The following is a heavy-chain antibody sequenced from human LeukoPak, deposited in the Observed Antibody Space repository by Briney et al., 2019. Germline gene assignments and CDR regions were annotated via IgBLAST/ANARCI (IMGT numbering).Heavy chain of an antibody. D-gene: IGHD3-10*01. J-gene: IGHJ4*02. CDR2: ISGSGGSI. Sequence: SCKASGGTFSSYAMSWVRQAPGKGLEWASAISGSGGSIYYADSVKGRFTISRDNSKNTLYLQMNSLRAEDTAVYYCAKAEPTDGYYFDYWGQGTLVTVSS. V-gene: IGHV3-23*01. CDR3: AKAEPTDGYYFDY. CDR1: GGTFSSYA.